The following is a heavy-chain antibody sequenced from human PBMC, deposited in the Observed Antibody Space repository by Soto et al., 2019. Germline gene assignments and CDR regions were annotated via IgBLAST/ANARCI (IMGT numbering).Heavy chain of an antibody. J-gene: IGHJ4*02. V-gene: IGHV3-23*01. CDR2: ISGSGGST. D-gene: IGHD3-9*01. CDR3: AKAEDKYYDILTGYYLLNY. Sequence: EVQMLESGGGLVQPGGSLRLSCAASGFTFSSYAMSWARQAPGKGLEWVSGISGSGGSTYYADSVKGWFTISRDNSKNTLYLQMNSLRAEDTAVYYCAKAEDKYYDILTGYYLLNYWGQGTLVTVSS. CDR1: GFTFSSYA.